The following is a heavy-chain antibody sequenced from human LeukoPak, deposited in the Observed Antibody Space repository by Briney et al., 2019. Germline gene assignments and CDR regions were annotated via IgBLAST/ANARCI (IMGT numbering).Heavy chain of an antibody. V-gene: IGHV3-15*01. D-gene: IGHD1-26*01. Sequence: GGSLRLSCAASGFTFSNAWMSWARQAPGKGLEWVGRIKSKTDGGTTDYAAPVKGRFTISRDDSKNTLYLQMNSLRAEDTAVYYCAKAGHSGSYFDYWGQGTLVTVSS. CDR3: AKAGHSGSYFDY. CDR1: GFTFSNAW. CDR2: IKSKTDGGTT. J-gene: IGHJ4*02.